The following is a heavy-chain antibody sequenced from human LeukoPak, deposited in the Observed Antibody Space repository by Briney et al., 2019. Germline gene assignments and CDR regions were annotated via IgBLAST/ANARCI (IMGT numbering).Heavy chain of an antibody. Sequence: PSETLSLTCTVSGGSISSGDYYWTWIRQPAGKGLEWIGRIFTTGSTSYNPSLKSRVTISVDTSRNQFSLKLSSVTAADTAVYYCASRHYDSSGDAFDIWGQGIMVTVSS. CDR2: IFTTGST. D-gene: IGHD3-22*01. CDR3: ASRHYDSSGDAFDI. J-gene: IGHJ3*02. V-gene: IGHV4-61*02. CDR1: GGSISSGDYY.